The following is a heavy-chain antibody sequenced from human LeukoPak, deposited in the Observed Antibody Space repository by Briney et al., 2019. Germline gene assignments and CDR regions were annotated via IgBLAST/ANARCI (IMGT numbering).Heavy chain of an antibody. D-gene: IGHD2-15*01. Sequence: PSETLSLTCTVSGGSISSSSYYWGWIRQPPGKGLEWIGSIYYSGSTYYNPSLKSRVTISVDTSKNQFSLKLSSVTAADTAVYYCARRRVVVAATNFDCWGQGTLVTVSS. CDR3: ARRRVVVAATNFDC. CDR1: GGSISSSSYY. J-gene: IGHJ4*02. CDR2: IYYSGST. V-gene: IGHV4-39*07.